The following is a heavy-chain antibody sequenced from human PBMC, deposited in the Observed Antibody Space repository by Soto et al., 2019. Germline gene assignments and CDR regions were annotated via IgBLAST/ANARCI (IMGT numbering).Heavy chain of an antibody. V-gene: IGHV3-7*04. CDR2: INPDGSEK. Sequence: HPGGSLRLSCAASGFTFSRHWMTWVRQAPGKGLEWVANINPDGSEKFSVDSVKGRFTISRDNAKNSLYLQMNSLRAEDTAVYFCARGHSSSPLLEDYFDYWGQGALVTVYS. J-gene: IGHJ4*02. CDR1: GFTFSRHW. D-gene: IGHD6-13*01. CDR3: ARGHSSSPLLEDYFDY.